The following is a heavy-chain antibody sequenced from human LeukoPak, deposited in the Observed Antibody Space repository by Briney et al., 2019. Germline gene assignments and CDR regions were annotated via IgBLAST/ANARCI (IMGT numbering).Heavy chain of an antibody. D-gene: IGHD1-7*01. CDR3: ARAGTTLYYYYYYYMDV. CDR1: GFTFSSYA. V-gene: IGHV3-30*04. CDR2: ISYDGSNK. J-gene: IGHJ6*03. Sequence: TGGSLSLSGAASGFTFSSYAMHWVRQAPGKGLEWVAVISYDGSNKYYADSVKGRFTISRDNSKNTLYLQMNSLRAEDTAVYYCARAGTTLYYYYYYYMDVWGKGTTVTVSS.